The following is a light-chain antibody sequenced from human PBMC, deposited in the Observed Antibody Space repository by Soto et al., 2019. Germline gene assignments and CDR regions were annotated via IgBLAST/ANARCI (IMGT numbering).Light chain of an antibody. Sequence: QSALTQPASVSGSPGQSITISCTGTSSDVGGYSYVSWYQQHPGKVPKLMIYDVTNRPSGVSNRFSGSKSGNTASLTITGLQAEDEADYFCSSYTSGTTLVFGTGTKLTVL. V-gene: IGLV2-14*03. CDR2: DVT. CDR1: SSDVGGYSY. CDR3: SSYTSGTTLV. J-gene: IGLJ1*01.